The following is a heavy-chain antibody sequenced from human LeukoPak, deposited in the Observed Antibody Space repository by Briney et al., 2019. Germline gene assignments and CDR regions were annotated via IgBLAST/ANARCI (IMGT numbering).Heavy chain of an antibody. V-gene: IGHV3-33*01. J-gene: IGHJ6*02. Sequence: GGSLRLSCAASGFTFSSYGMHWVRQAPGKGLGWVAVIWYDGSNKYYADSVKGRFTISRDNSKNTLYLQMNSLRAEDTAVYYCARVPGYCSSTSCYGMDVWGQGTTVTVSS. CDR3: ARVPGYCSSTSCYGMDV. CDR2: IWYDGSNK. CDR1: GFTFSSYG. D-gene: IGHD2-2*01.